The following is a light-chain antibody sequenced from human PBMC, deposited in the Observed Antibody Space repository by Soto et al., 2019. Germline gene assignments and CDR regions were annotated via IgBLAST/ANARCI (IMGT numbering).Light chain of an antibody. CDR3: SALEDIPSGV. J-gene: IGLJ3*02. V-gene: IGLV1-47*01. CDR1: SSNIGTNY. CDR2: KNN. Sequence: QSVLTQPPSASGTPGQRVTISCSGSSSNIGTNYVYWYQQLPGTAPRLLLYKNNQRPSGVPDRFSGSKSGNSASLAISGLRAEDEADYYWSALEDIPSGVFGGGTKVTVL.